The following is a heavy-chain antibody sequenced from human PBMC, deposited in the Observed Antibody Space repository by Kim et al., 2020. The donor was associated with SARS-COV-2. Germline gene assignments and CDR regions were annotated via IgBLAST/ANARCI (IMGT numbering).Heavy chain of an antibody. CDR1: GGTFSSYA. CDR3: ARDRYYYDSSGYNIHGSGPFDI. D-gene: IGHD3-22*01. CDR2: IIPIFGTA. Sequence: SVKVSCKASGGTFSSYAISWVRQAPGQGLEWMGGIIPIFGTANYAQKFQGRVTITADESTSTAYMELSSLRSEDTAVYYCARDRYYYDSSGYNIHGSGPFDIWGQGTMVTVSS. J-gene: IGHJ3*02. V-gene: IGHV1-69*13.